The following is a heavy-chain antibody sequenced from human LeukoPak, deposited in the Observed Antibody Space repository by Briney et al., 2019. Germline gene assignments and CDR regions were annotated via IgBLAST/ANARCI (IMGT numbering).Heavy chain of an antibody. J-gene: IGHJ5*02. CDR2: MNPNSGNT. CDR1: GYTFTSYD. CDR3: ARAGITMVRGVQYNWFDP. Sequence: ASVKVSCKASGYTFTSYDINWVRQATGQGLEWMGWMNPNSGNTGYAQKLQGRVTMTTDTSTSTAYMELRSLRSDDTAVYYCARAGITMVRGVQYNWFDPWGQGTLVTVSS. D-gene: IGHD3-10*01. V-gene: IGHV1-8*01.